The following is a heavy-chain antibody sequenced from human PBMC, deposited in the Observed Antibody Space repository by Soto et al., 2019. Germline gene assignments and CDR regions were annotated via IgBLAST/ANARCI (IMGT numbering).Heavy chain of an antibody. CDR2: IYYSGST. CDR3: ARDAPGVAPY. J-gene: IGHJ4*02. CDR1: GGSISSSSYY. Sequence: TLSLTCTVSGGSISSSSYYWGWIRQPPGKGLEWIGSIYYSGSTFYNPSLKSRIIISVDTSKNQFSLSLSSVTAADTAVYYCARDAPGVAPYWGQGTLVTVSS. D-gene: IGHD2-15*01. V-gene: IGHV4-39*07.